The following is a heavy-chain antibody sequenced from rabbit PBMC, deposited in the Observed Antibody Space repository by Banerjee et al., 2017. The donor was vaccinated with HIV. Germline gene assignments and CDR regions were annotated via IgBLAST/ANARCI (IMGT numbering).Heavy chain of an antibody. V-gene: IGHV1S45*01. J-gene: IGHJ4*01. CDR3: VRAGVYAGSSSYTGFDFNL. CDR1: GFSFSSSYW. CDR2: IYAGSSANT. D-gene: IGHD8-1*01. Sequence: QEQLEESGGDLVKPEGSLTLTCTASGFSFSSSYWICWVRQAPGKGLEWIACIYAGSSANTYYASWAKGRFTISKTSSTTVTLQMTSLTAADTATYFCVRAGVYAGSSSYTGFDFNLWGQGTLVTVS.